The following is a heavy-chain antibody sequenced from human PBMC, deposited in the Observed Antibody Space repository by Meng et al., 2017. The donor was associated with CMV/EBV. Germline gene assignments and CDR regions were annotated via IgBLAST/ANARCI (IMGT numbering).Heavy chain of an antibody. D-gene: IGHD2-2*01. CDR3: AVSSTSFPYYFDY. J-gene: IGHJ4*02. CDR2: IYSGGTS. Sequence: GESLKISCVVSGLTVSSTYMSWVRQAPGKGLEWVSVIYSGGTSYHADSVKGRFTISRDNSKNTVFLQMNSLRAEDTAVYYCAVSSTSFPYYFDYWGQGTLVTVSS. V-gene: IGHV3-53*01. CDR1: GLTVSSTY.